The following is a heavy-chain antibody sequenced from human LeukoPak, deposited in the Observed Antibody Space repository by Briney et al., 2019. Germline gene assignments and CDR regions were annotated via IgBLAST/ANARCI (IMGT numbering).Heavy chain of an antibody. V-gene: IGHV1-8*01. Sequence: ASVKVSCKASGYTFTSYDINWVRQATGQGLEWMGWMNPNSGNTGYAQKFQGRVTMTRNTSISTAYMELSSLRSEDTAVYYCARGPQAYYDILTGHFPADYWGQGTLVTVPS. J-gene: IGHJ4*02. CDR2: MNPNSGNT. CDR1: GYTFTSYD. D-gene: IGHD3-9*01. CDR3: ARGPQAYYDILTGHFPADY.